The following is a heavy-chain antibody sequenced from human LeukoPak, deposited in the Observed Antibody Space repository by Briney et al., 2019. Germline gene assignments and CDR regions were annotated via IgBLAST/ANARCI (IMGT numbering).Heavy chain of an antibody. D-gene: IGHD4-17*01. V-gene: IGHV3-11*01. CDR3: ARAVTLDY. Sequence: GGSLRLTCAASGFTFSDYYMYWIRQAPGKGLEWVSYISSSDSTTYYADSVKGRFTISRDNAKNSLNLQMNSLRVEDTAVYYCARAVTLDYWGQGTLVTVSS. CDR2: ISSSDSTT. CDR1: GFTFSDYY. J-gene: IGHJ4*02.